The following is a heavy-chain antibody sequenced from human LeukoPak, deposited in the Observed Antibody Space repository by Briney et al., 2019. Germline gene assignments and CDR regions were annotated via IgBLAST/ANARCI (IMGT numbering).Heavy chain of an antibody. J-gene: IGHJ4*02. Sequence: GGSLRLSCAASGFTFSSYSMNWVRQAPGKGLEWVSAISGSGGSTYYADSVKGRFTISRDNSKNTLYLQMNSLRAEDTAVYYCAKVLGYYYDSSGYYPDYWGQGTLVTVSS. D-gene: IGHD3-22*01. CDR3: AKVLGYYYDSSGYYPDY. V-gene: IGHV3-23*01. CDR2: ISGSGGST. CDR1: GFTFSSYS.